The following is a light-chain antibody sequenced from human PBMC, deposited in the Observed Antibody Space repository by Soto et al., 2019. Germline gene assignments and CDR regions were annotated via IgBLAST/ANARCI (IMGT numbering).Light chain of an antibody. Sequence: DIVMTQSPDSLAVSLGERATINCKSSQSVLYRSNNKNYLGWYQQKAGQPPKLLIYWASTRESGVPDRFSGSGSGTDFTLTISSLQAEDVAVYYCQQYYSTPLAFGGGTKVEIK. J-gene: IGKJ4*01. CDR1: QSVLYRSNNKNY. CDR3: QQYYSTPLA. V-gene: IGKV4-1*01. CDR2: WAS.